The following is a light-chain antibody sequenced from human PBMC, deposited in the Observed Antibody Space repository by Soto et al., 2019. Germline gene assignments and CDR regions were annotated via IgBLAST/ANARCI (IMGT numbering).Light chain of an antibody. V-gene: IGKV3-20*01. CDR3: QQYGSSPWT. CDR1: QSVSSSY. J-gene: IGKJ1*01. CDR2: GAS. Sequence: EIVTTQSPDTLSVSPGERATLSCRASQSVSSSYLAWYQQKPGQAPRLLIYGASSRATGIPDRFSGSGSGTDFTLTISRLEPEDFAVYYCQQYGSSPWTFGQGTKVDI.